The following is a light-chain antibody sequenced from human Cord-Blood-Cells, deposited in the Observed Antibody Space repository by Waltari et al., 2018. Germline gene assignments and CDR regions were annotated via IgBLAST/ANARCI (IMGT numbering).Light chain of an antibody. CDR1: QGISSY. Sequence: DIQLTQFPSFLSASVGDRVTITCRASQGISSYLAWYQQKPGKAPKLLIYAASTLQSGVPTRCSGSGSGTEFTLTISSLHPEDFATYYCQQLNSYPLTFGGGTKVEIK. CDR2: AAS. CDR3: QQLNSYPLT. J-gene: IGKJ4*01. V-gene: IGKV1-9*01.